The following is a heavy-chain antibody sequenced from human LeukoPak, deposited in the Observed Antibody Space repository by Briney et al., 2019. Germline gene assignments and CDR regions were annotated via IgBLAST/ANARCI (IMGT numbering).Heavy chain of an antibody. CDR1: GGSISSYY. CDR2: ISYSGST. V-gene: IGHV4-59*01. CDR3: ATTGYRGFDI. Sequence: SETLSLTCTVSGGSISSYYWSWIRQPPGKGLEWIGYISYSGSTNYNPSLRSRVTISVETSKNQFSLKLSSVTAADTAVYYCATTGYRGFDIWGQGTMVTVSS. D-gene: IGHD5-18*01. J-gene: IGHJ3*02.